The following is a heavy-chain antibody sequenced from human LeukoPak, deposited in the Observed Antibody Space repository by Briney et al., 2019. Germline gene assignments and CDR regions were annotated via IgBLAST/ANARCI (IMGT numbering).Heavy chain of an antibody. CDR2: MNPNSGNT. CDR1: RYTFTGYD. V-gene: IGHV1-8*01. Sequence: GASVKVSCKASRYTFTGYDINWVRQATGKGLEWMGWMNPNSGNTGYAQKVQGRVTMTRNTSISTAYMELSSLRSEDTAVYYCARKNYGSNRWFDPWGQGTLVTVSS. CDR3: ARKNYGSNRWFDP. J-gene: IGHJ5*02. D-gene: IGHD4/OR15-4a*01.